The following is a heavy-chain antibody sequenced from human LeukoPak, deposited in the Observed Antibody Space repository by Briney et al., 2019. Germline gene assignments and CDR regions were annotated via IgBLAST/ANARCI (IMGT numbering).Heavy chain of an antibody. CDR2: IYYSGST. CDR3: ARHVPVAGIDY. CDR1: GGSISSYY. Sequence: SETLSLTCTVSGGSISSYYWSWIRQPPGKGLEWIGDIYYSGSTNYNPSLKSRVTISVDTSNNQFSLKLTSVTAADTAVYYCARHVPVAGIDYWGQGTLVTVSS. V-gene: IGHV4-59*08. J-gene: IGHJ4*02. D-gene: IGHD6-19*01.